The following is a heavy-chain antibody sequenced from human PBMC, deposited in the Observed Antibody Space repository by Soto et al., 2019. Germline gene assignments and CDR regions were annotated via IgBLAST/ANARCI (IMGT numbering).Heavy chain of an antibody. D-gene: IGHD6-6*01. J-gene: IGHJ6*02. V-gene: IGHV1-8*01. CDR3: ARGSAQLPRYFYYGMDG. CDR2: MNPNSGNT. Sequence: ASVNVSFKASGYTFTSYYINWVRPATGQGLELMGWMNPNSGNTGYAQKFQGRVTMTRNTSISTAYMELSSLRSEDTAVYYCARGSAQLPRYFYYGMDGWGQGTTVTVSS. CDR1: GYTFTSYY.